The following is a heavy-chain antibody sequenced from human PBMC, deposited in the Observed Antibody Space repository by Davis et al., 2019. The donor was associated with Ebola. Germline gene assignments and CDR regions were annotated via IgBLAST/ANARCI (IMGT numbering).Heavy chain of an antibody. V-gene: IGHV3-21*04. CDR2: ISSSSSYI. CDR1: GFTFSSYS. CDR3: AKYEDDFWTVYSLTTGNYGMDV. J-gene: IGHJ6*02. D-gene: IGHD3/OR15-3a*01. Sequence: PGGSLRLSCAASGFTFSSYSMNWVRQAPGKGLEWVSSISSSSSYIYYADSVKGRFTISRDNAKNTLYVQMNSLRAEDTAVYYCAKYEDDFWTVYSLTTGNYGMDVWGQGTTVTVSS.